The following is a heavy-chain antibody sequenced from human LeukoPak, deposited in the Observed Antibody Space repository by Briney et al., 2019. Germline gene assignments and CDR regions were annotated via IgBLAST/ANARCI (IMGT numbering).Heavy chain of an antibody. CDR3: ARDPSIAAAGPLDY. D-gene: IGHD6-13*01. CDR2: IGGSGGST. Sequence: GGSLRLSCAASGFTFSSYAMSWVRQAPGKGLEWVSAIGGSGGSTYYADSVKGRFTISRDNSKNTLYLQMNSLRAEDTAVYYCARDPSIAAAGPLDYWGQGTLVTVSS. J-gene: IGHJ4*02. CDR1: GFTFSSYA. V-gene: IGHV3-23*01.